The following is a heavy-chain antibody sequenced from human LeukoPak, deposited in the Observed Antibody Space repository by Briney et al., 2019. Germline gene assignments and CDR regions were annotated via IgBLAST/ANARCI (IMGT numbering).Heavy chain of an antibody. CDR1: GYSISSGYY. CDR3: ARARVSNLYYYYYGMDV. CDR2: IYHSGST. Sequence: SETLSLTCTVSGYSISSGYYWGWIRQPPGKGLEWIGSIYHSGSTYYNPSLKSRVTISVDTSKNQFSLKLSSVTAADTAVYYCARARVSNLYYYYYGMDVWGQGTTVTVSS. D-gene: IGHD3-16*01. V-gene: IGHV4-38-2*02. J-gene: IGHJ6*02.